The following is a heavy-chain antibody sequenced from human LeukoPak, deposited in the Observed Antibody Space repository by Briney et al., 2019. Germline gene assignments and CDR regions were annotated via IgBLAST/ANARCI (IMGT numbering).Heavy chain of an antibody. CDR3: ARDLDTVVTALGLAFDI. V-gene: IGHV3-33*01. CDR2: IWYDGSNK. Sequence: GGSLRLSCAAPGFTFSSYGMHWVRQAPGKGLEWVAVIWYDGSNKYYADSVKGRFTISRDNSKNTLYLQMNSLRAEDTAVYYCARDLDTVVTALGLAFDIWGQGTMVTVSS. D-gene: IGHD4-23*01. J-gene: IGHJ3*02. CDR1: GFTFSSYG.